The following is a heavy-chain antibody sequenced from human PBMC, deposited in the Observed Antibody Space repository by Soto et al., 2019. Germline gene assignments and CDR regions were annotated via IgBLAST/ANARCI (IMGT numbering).Heavy chain of an antibody. CDR1: GFTFSSFA. CDR3: AQDPIGV. V-gene: IGHV3-23*01. CDR2: ISDSGGST. J-gene: IGHJ4*02. Sequence: PRLSCAVSGFTFSSFAMSWVRQAPGKGLEWVSGISDSGGSTYYADSVKGRFTISRDNSKNTLYLQMNSLRADDTAIYYCAQDPIGVWGQGTLVTVSS.